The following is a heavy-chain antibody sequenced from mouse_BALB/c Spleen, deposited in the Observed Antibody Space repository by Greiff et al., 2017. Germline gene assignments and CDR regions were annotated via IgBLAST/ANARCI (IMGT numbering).Heavy chain of an antibody. Sequence: VQLQQSGAELVRPGALVKLSCKASGFNINDYYMHWVKQRPGQGLAWIGWIDPENGNTIYDPKFQGKASVTADTSSNTAYLQLSSLTSEDTAVYYCARGDYLYYFDYWGQGTTVTVSS. J-gene: IGHJ2*01. CDR1: GFNINDYY. D-gene: IGHD2-4*01. CDR3: ARGDYLYYFDY. V-gene: IGHV14-1*02. CDR2: IDPENGNT.